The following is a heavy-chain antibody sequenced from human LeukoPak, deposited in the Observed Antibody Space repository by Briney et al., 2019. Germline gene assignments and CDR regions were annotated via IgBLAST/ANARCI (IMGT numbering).Heavy chain of an antibody. J-gene: IGHJ4*02. V-gene: IGHV3-20*04. D-gene: IGHD2-2*01. CDR1: GFTFDDYG. Sequence: PGGSLRLSCAAPGFTFDDYGMSWVRQAPGKGLEWVSAINWNDGSTGYADSVKGRFTISRDKAKNSLYLQMNSLRAEDTAFYYCARAGCSSTSCYHYWGQGTLVTVSS. CDR2: INWNDGST. CDR3: ARAGCSSTSCYHY.